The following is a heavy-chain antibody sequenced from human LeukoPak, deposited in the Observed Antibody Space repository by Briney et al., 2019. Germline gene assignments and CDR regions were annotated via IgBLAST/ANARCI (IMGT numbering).Heavy chain of an antibody. CDR1: GGSIGSYY. D-gene: IGHD5-12*01. CDR2: IDYSGST. J-gene: IGHJ3*02. V-gene: IGHV4-59*01. CDR3: ARGYTGSDAFDI. Sequence: PSETLSLTSTVPGGSIGSYYWSWIRQPPRKGREWLGYIDYSGSTNYNPSLKSRVNISVDTSKNQFSLKLSSVTAADTAVYYCARGYTGSDAFDIWGQGTMVTVSS.